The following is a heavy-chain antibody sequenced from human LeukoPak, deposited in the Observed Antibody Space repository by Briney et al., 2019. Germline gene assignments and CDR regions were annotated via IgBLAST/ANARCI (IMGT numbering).Heavy chain of an antibody. Sequence: GGSLRLSCAASGFTFSSYSMNWVRQAPGKGLEWVANIKQDGSEKYYVDSVKGRFTISRDNAKNSLYLQMNSLRAEDTAVYYCAREVGPFDYWGQGTLVTVSS. CDR3: AREVGPFDY. CDR2: IKQDGSEK. CDR1: GFTFSSYS. D-gene: IGHD1-26*01. V-gene: IGHV3-7*01. J-gene: IGHJ4*02.